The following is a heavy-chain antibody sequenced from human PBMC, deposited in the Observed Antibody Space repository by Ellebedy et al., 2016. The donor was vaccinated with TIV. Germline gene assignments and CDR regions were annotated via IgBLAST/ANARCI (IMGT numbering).Heavy chain of an antibody. CDR2: INPSGGST. V-gene: IGHV1-46*01. J-gene: IGHJ4*02. CDR3: ARVRDLYSSSWYLSLDY. CDR1: GYTFTSYY. D-gene: IGHD6-13*01. Sequence: ASVKVSCKASGYTFTSYYMHWVRQAPGQGLEWMGIINPSGGSTSYAQKFQGRVTMTRDTSTSTVYMELSSLRSEDTAVYYCARVRDLYSSSWYLSLDYWGQGTLVTVSS.